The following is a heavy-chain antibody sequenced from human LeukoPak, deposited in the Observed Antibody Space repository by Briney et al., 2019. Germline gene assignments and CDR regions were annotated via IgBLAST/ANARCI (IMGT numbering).Heavy chain of an antibody. CDR2: IIPIFGTA. J-gene: IGHJ4*02. CDR1: GGTFSSYA. D-gene: IGHD2-2*01. CDR3: ARDCSSTSCPVDY. V-gene: IGHV1-69*01. Sequence: SVKVSCKASGGTFSSYAISWVRQAPGQGLEWMGGIIPIFGTANYAQTFQGGVTITADESTSTAYMELSSLRSEDTAVYYCARDCSSTSCPVDYWGQGTLVTVSS.